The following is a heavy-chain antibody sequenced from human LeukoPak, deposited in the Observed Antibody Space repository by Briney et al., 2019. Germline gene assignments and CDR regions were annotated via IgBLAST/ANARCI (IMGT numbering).Heavy chain of an antibody. CDR1: GYSISSGYF. CDR2: FYQSGTT. V-gene: IGHV4-38-2*02. J-gene: IGHJ4*02. D-gene: IGHD5-24*01. CDR3: AREGKKATVFDF. Sequence: SETLSLTCTVSGYSISSGYFWGWIRQPPGTGLEWIGNFYQSGTTSYNPSLKSRLTISVDTSKNQFFLNLTSVTAADAAVYYCAREGKKATVFDFWGQGTLVTVSS.